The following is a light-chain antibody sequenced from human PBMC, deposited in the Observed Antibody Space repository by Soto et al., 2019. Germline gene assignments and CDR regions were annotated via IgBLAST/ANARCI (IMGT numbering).Light chain of an antibody. CDR2: ATS. CDR3: QQLNSYPPT. Sequence: DIQLTQSPSFLSASVGDRVTITCRASQGISSSLAWYQQKPGKAPKLLIYATSTLQSGVPSRFSGSGSGTEFILTISSLQPEDFATYYCQQLNSYPPTFGQGTKVEIK. CDR1: QGISSS. V-gene: IGKV1-9*01. J-gene: IGKJ1*01.